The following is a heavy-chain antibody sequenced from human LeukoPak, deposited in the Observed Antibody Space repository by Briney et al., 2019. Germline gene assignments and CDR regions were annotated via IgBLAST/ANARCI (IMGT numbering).Heavy chain of an antibody. CDR1: GGSVSSGSYY. CDR2: IYYSGST. V-gene: IGHV4-61*01. D-gene: IGHD3-10*01. J-gene: IGHJ4*02. CDR3: ARVEKGYYYGSGSPASPYYFDY. Sequence: SKTLSLTCTVSGGSVSSGSYYWSWIRQPPGKGLEWIGYIYYSGSTNYNPSLKSRVTISVDTSKNQFSLKLSSVTAADTAVYYCARVEKGYYYGSGSPASPYYFDYWGQGTLVTVSS.